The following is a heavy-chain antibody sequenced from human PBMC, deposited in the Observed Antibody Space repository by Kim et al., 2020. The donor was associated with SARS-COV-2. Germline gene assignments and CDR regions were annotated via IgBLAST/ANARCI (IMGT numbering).Heavy chain of an antibody. CDR3: ARSPPTYYYGSGTRVWFDP. J-gene: IGHJ5*02. CDR1: GGSFSGYY. D-gene: IGHD3-10*01. CDR2: INHSGST. Sequence: SETLSLTCAVYGGSFSGYYWSWIRQPPGKGLEWIGEINHSGSTNYNPSLKSRVTISVDTSKNQFSLKLSSVTAADTAVYYCARSPPTYYYGSGTRVWFDPWGQGTLVTVSS. V-gene: IGHV4-34*01.